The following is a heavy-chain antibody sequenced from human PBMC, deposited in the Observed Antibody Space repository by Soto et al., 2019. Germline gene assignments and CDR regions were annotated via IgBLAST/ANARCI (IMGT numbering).Heavy chain of an antibody. V-gene: IGHV4-31*03. D-gene: IGHD2-2*01. Sequence: QVQLQESGPGLVKPSQTLSLTCTVSGGSISSGGYYWSWIRQHPGKGLEWIGYIYYSGSTYYNPSLKSRVTISVDTSKNQFSLKLSSVTAADTAVYYCASSRCSSTSCYVGDFGNPWYFDLWGRGTLVTVSS. J-gene: IGHJ2*01. CDR3: ASSRCSSTSCYVGDFGNPWYFDL. CDR2: IYYSGST. CDR1: GGSISSGGYY.